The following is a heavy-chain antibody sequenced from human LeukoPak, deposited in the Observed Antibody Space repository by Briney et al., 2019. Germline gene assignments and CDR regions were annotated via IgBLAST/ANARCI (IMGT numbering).Heavy chain of an antibody. CDR2: ISGDSKYI. J-gene: IGHJ4*02. CDR3: AKVRAGHYFDY. CDR1: GFTFSRYT. D-gene: IGHD6-19*01. Sequence: PGGSLRLSCAGSGFTFSRYTFNWVHQAPGRGLEWVSAISGDSKYIYYTDSVKGRFTISRDNARNSVYLQMNSLGVEDTAVYYCAKVRAGHYFDYWGQGTLVTVSS. V-gene: IGHV3-21*01.